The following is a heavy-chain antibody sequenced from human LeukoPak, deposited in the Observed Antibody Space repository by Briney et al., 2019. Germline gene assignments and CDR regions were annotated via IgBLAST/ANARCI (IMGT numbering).Heavy chain of an antibody. J-gene: IGHJ4*02. D-gene: IGHD3-10*01. V-gene: IGHV1-24*01. CDR2: FDPEDGET. Sequence: GASVKVSCKVSGYTLTELSMHWVRQAPGKGLEWMGGFDPEDGETIYAQKFQGRVTMTEDTSTDTACMELSSLRSEDTAVYYCATTIKDYYGSGSFFDYWGQGTLVTVSS. CDR3: ATTIKDYYGSGSFFDY. CDR1: GYTLTELS.